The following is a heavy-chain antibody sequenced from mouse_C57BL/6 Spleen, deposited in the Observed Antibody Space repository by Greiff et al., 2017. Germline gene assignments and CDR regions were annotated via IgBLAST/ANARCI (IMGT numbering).Heavy chain of an antibody. CDR2: IDPNSGGT. V-gene: IGHV1-72*01. CDR3: AREGDDYDGGVDY. Sequence: QVQLKQPGAELVKPGASVKLSCKASGYTFTSYWMHWVKQRPGRGLEWIGRIDPNSGGTKYNEKFKSKATLTVDKPSSTAYMQLSSLTSEDSAVYYCAREGDDYDGGVDYWGQGTTLTVSS. D-gene: IGHD2-4*01. J-gene: IGHJ2*01. CDR1: GYTFTSYW.